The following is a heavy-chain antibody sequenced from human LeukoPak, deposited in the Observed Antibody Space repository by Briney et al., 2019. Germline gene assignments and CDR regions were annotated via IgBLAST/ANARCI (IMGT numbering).Heavy chain of an antibody. CDR3: ARALGYCSSTSCYSDY. V-gene: IGHV3-53*05. D-gene: IGHD2-2*02. Sequence: GGSLRLSCAASGFTISSNYMSWVRPAPGKGLEWVSVIYSGGSTYYADSVKGRFTISRDNSKNTLYLQMNSLRAEDTAVYYCARALGYCSSTSCYSDYWGQGTLVTVSS. CDR1: GFTISSNY. CDR2: IYSGGST. J-gene: IGHJ4*02.